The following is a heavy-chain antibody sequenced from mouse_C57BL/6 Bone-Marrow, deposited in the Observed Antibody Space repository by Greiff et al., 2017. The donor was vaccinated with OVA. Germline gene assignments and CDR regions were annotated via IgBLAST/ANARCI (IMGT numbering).Heavy chain of an antibody. CDR3: ARVDYGHFDY. J-gene: IGHJ2*01. CDR2: ISDGGSYT. V-gene: IGHV5-4*01. Sequence: EVQVVESGGGLVKPGGSLKLSCAASGSTYSSYAMSWVRQTPETRLEWVATISDGGSYTYYPDNVKGRFTISRANAKNNLYLQMSHLKSEDTAMYYCARVDYGHFDYWGQGTTLTVSS. CDR1: GSTYSSYA. D-gene: IGHD1-1*01.